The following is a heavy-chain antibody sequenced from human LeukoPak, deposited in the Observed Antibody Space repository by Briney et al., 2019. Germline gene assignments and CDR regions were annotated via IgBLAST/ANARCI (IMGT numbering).Heavy chain of an antibody. V-gene: IGHV1-46*01. Sequence: ASVTVSCTASGYTFTSYYMHWVRQAPGQGLEWMGIINPSGGSTSYAQKFQGRVTMTRDMSTSTVYMELSSLRSEDTAVYYCARSGVQDIVVVPAAKKIRGYYYYMDVWGKGTTVTVSS. D-gene: IGHD2-2*01. CDR1: GYTFTSYY. J-gene: IGHJ6*03. CDR3: ARSGVQDIVVVPAAKKIRGYYYYMDV. CDR2: INPSGGST.